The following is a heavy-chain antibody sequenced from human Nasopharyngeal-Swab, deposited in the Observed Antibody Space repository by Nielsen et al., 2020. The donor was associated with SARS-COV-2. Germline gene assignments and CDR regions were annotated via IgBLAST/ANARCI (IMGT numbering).Heavy chain of an antibody. V-gene: IGHV3-48*02. CDR1: GFTFSSYS. CDR3: VRDSQWAFDY. Sequence: ETLSLTCAASGFTFSSYSMNWVRQPPGKGLEWLSWISSGGGDTTFYPDSVKGRFTISRDNAKNSLYLQVHSLRDDDTAVYYCVRDSQWAFDYWGQGALVTVSP. CDR2: ISSGGGDTT. D-gene: IGHD2-8*01. J-gene: IGHJ4*02.